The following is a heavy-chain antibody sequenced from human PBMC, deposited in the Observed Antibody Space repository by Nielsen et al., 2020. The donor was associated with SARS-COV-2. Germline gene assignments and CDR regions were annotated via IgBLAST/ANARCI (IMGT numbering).Heavy chain of an antibody. CDR2: IIPILGIA. CDR1: GGTFSSYA. CDR3: AREAGLELATESDY. J-gene: IGHJ4*02. Sequence: SVKVSCKASGGTFSSYAISWVRQAPGQGLEWMGRIIPILGIANYAQKFQGRVTITADKSTSTAYMELSSLRSEDTAVYYCAREAGLELATESDYWGQGTLVTVSS. V-gene: IGHV1-69*04. D-gene: IGHD5-24*01.